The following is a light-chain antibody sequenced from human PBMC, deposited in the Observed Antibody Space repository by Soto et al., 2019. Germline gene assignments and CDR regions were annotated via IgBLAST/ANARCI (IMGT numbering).Light chain of an antibody. CDR3: QQLNSYPIT. V-gene: IGKV1-5*03. J-gene: IGKJ5*01. CDR1: QTISSW. Sequence: DIQMTQSPSTLSGSEGDRVTITCRASQTISSWLAWYQQKPGKAPKLLIYKASTLKSGVPSRFSGSGSGTEFTLTISSLQPDDFATYYCQQLNSYPITFGQGTRLEIK. CDR2: KAS.